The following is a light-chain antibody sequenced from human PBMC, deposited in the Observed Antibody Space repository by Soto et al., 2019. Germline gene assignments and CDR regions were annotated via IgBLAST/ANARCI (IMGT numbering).Light chain of an antibody. J-gene: IGLJ1*01. CDR1: TSDIGSYNY. V-gene: IGLV2-14*01. CDR3: CSNSVSSIRYV. Sequence: QSVLTQPASVSGSPGQSITISCTGTTSDIGSYNYVSWYQQHPGKAPKLLIYEVSSRASGVSNRFSGSKSGNTASLTISGLQAEDEADYYCCSNSVSSIRYVFGTGTKLTVL. CDR2: EVS.